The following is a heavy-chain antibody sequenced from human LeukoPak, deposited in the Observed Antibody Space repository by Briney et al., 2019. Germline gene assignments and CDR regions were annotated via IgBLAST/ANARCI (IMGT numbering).Heavy chain of an antibody. V-gene: IGHV3-48*01. CDR2: ISSGSNTI. Sequence: GGSLRLSCAASGFTFSTYRMNWVRQAPGKGLEWLSYISSGSNTIFYADSVKGRFTISRDNAKNSLFLQVNSLRAEDTAVYYCAKDLSGYGVTLLDYWGQGTLVTVSS. CDR3: AKDLSGYGVTLLDY. D-gene: IGHD4-17*01. CDR1: GFTFSTYR. J-gene: IGHJ4*02.